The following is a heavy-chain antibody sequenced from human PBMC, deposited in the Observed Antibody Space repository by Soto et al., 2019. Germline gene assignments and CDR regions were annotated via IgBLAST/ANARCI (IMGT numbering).Heavy chain of an antibody. CDR1: GFTFSSYG. CDR3: ARDGTYSEAARPPALLFDY. D-gene: IGHD6-6*01. V-gene: IGHV3-33*01. J-gene: IGHJ4*02. CDR2: IWYDGSNK. Sequence: QVQLVESGGGVVQPGRSLRLSCAASGFTFSSYGMHWVRQAPGKGLEWVAVIWYDGSNKYYADSVKGRFTISRDNSKNTLYLQMNRLRAADTAVYYCARDGTYSEAARPPALLFDYWGQGTLVTVSS.